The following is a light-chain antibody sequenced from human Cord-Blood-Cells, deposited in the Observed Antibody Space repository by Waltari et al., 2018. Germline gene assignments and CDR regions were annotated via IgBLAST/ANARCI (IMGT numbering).Light chain of an antibody. CDR2: DAS. J-gene: IGKJ4*01. V-gene: IGKV1-33*01. Sequence: DIQSTQSPSSLPASVGARATITWQASQDFSNYLNWYQQKPGKAPQLLIYDASNLETGVPARFSGSGSETDVTFTISSLQPEDIATYDCQQYDNLPLTFGGGTKVEIK. CDR3: QQYDNLPLT. CDR1: QDFSNY.